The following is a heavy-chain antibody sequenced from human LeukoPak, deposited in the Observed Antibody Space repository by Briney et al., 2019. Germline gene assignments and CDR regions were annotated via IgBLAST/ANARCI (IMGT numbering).Heavy chain of an antibody. CDR3: AREVEYYDSSGYRPHAFDI. CDR2: IYYSGGT. Sequence: SETLSLTCGVSGGSIISSNWWSWVRQPPGKGLEWIGEIYYSGGTAYNPSLRSRVTISVDTSKNQFSLKVNSVTAADTAVYYCAREVEYYDSSGYRPHAFDIWGQGTLVTVSS. J-gene: IGHJ3*02. D-gene: IGHD3-22*01. CDR1: GGSIISSNW. V-gene: IGHV4-4*02.